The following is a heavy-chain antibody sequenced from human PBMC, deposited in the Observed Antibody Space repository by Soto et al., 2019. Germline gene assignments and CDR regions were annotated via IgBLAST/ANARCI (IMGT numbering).Heavy chain of an antibody. Sequence: PSETLSLTCAVSGGSFSGYYWSWIRQPPGKGLEWIEKITHTGSTNSNPTRKSRATVSVETSKTQFSLKLSSVAAADTAVDYWARGRVGATYWNWFDPWGQGTLVTVAS. CDR1: GGSFSGYY. D-gene: IGHD1-26*01. CDR3: ARGRVGATYWNWFDP. V-gene: IGHV4-34*01. J-gene: IGHJ5*02. CDR2: ITHTGST.